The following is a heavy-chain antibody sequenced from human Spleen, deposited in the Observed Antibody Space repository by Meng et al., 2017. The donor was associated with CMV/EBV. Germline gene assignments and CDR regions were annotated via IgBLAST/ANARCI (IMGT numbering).Heavy chain of an antibody. CDR2: ITGTGGST. CDR1: GFTFSNYW. CDR3: AKAQIFGVVEDGFDI. D-gene: IGHD3-3*01. V-gene: IGHV3-23*01. J-gene: IGHJ3*02. Sequence: SCAASGFTFSNYWMTWVRQAPGKGLEWVSGITGTGGSTHAADSVKGRFTISRENSKNTLYLQMSSLRADDTAIYYCAKAQIFGVVEDGFDIWGQGTMVTVSS.